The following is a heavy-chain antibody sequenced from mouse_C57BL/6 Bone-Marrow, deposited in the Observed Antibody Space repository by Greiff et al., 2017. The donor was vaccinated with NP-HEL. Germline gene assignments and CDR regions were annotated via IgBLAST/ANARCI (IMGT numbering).Heavy chain of an antibody. V-gene: IGHV14-2*01. D-gene: IGHD3-2*02. Sequence: EVQLQQSGAELVKPGASVKLSCTASGFNIKDYYMHWVKQRTEQGLEWIGRIYPEDGETKYAPKFQGKATITADTSSNTAYLQLSSLASEDTDVDDCARAAQATRGSFDYWGQGTTLTVSS. CDR3: ARAAQATRGSFDY. J-gene: IGHJ2*01. CDR2: IYPEDGET. CDR1: GFNIKDYY.